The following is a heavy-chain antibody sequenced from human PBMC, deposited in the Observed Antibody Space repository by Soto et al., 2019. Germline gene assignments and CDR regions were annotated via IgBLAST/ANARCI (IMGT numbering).Heavy chain of an antibody. CDR3: ARESGREYSSSWYDY. CDR2: IYHSGST. CDR1: GYSISSGYY. Sequence: SETLSLTCTVSGYSISSGYYWGWIRQPPGKGLEWIGSIYHSGSTYYNPSLKSRVTISVDTSKNQFSLKLSSVTAADTAVYYCARESGREYSSSWYDYWGQGTLVTVSS. D-gene: IGHD6-13*01. V-gene: IGHV4-38-2*02. J-gene: IGHJ4*02.